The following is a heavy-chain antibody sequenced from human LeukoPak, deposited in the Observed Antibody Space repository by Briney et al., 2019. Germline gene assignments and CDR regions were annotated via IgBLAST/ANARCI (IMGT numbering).Heavy chain of an antibody. CDR3: ARGNEKGY. J-gene: IGHJ4*02. V-gene: IGHV3-23*01. CDR2: ISGGTM. CDR1: GFTLTAYV. Sequence: GGSLRLSCATSGFTLTAYVMMWVRQAPGKGLEWNSAISGGTMFYADSVRGRFSISRDNSKNIVYLQMNSLRAEDTAIYYCARGNEKGYWGQGTLVVVSS.